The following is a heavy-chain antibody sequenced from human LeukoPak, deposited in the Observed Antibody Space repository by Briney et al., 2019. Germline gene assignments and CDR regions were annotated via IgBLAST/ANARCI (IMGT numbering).Heavy chain of an antibody. CDR2: IRYDGSNK. V-gene: IGHV3-30*02. CDR3: AKERDTAMVTIDY. D-gene: IGHD5-18*01. J-gene: IGHJ4*02. CDR1: GFTFSSYG. Sequence: GGSLRLSCAASGFTFSSYGMHWVRQAPGKGLEWVAFIRYDGSNKYYADSVKGRFTISRDNSKNTLYLQMNSLRAEATAVYYCAKERDTAMVTIDYWGQGTLVTVSS.